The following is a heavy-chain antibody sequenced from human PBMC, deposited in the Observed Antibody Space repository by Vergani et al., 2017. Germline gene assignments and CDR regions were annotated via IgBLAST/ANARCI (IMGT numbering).Heavy chain of an antibody. CDR1: GFTFSSYG. CDR2: ISSSSSYI. Sequence: VQLVESGGGVVQPGRSLRLSCAASGFTFSSYGMHWVRQAPGKGLEWVSSISSSSSYIYYADSVKGRFTISRDNAKNSLYLQMNSLITEDTAVYYCTTSELERRFPYYYYYMDVWGKGTTVTVSS. D-gene: IGHD1-1*01. V-gene: IGHV3-21*03. CDR3: TTSELERRFPYYYYYMDV. J-gene: IGHJ6*03.